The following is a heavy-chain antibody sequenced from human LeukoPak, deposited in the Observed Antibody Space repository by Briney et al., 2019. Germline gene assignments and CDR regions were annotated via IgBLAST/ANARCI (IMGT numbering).Heavy chain of an antibody. CDR1: GGTFSSYA. CDR3: ASSTIFGVGFAFDI. CDR2: MNPNSGNT. J-gene: IGHJ3*02. D-gene: IGHD3-3*01. Sequence: ASVKVSCKASGGTFSSYAINWVRQATGQGLEWMGWMNPNSGNTGYAQKFQGRVTITRNTSISTAYMELSSLRSEDTAVYYCASSTIFGVGFAFDIWGQGTMVTVSS. V-gene: IGHV1-8*03.